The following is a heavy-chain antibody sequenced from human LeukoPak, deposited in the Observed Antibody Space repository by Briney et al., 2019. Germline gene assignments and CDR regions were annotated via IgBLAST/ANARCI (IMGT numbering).Heavy chain of an antibody. CDR3: AKDISTMVRGVIIDY. CDR2: ISWNSGGI. D-gene: IGHD3-10*01. J-gene: IGHJ4*02. Sequence: PGRSLRLSCAASGFTFDDYAMHWVRQAPGKGLEWVSGISWNSGGIGYADSVKGRFTISRDNAKNSLYLQMNSLRAEDTALYYCAKDISTMVRGVIIDYWGQGTLVTVSS. CDR1: GFTFDDYA. V-gene: IGHV3-9*01.